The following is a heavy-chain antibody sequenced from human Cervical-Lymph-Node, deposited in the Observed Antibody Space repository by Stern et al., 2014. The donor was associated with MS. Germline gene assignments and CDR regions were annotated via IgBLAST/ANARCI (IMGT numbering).Heavy chain of an antibody. J-gene: IGHJ4*02. Sequence: QITLKESGPALVKPTQTLTLTCTFSGFSLSTSGMCVTWIRQPPGKALEWLARIGWDDDKYYSTSLRTRLTISKDTSKNQVVLTMTNMDPVDTATYYCARIRRSGIGPLSVTFDYWGQGTLVTVSS. CDR1: GFSLSTSGMC. CDR2: IGWDDDK. D-gene: IGHD6-13*01. CDR3: ARIRRSGIGPLSVTFDY. V-gene: IGHV2-70*15.